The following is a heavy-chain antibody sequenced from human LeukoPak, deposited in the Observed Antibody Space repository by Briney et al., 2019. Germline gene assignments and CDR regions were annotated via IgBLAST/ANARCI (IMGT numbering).Heavy chain of an antibody. V-gene: IGHV3-21*01. Sequence: PGGSLRLSCAASGFTFSSYSMNWVRQAPGKGLEWVSSISSSSSYIYYADSVKGRFTISRDNAKNSLYLQMNSLRAEDTAVYYCAKDRGSSSKSHWFDPWGQGTLVTVSS. CDR3: AKDRGSSSKSHWFDP. CDR2: ISSSSSYI. J-gene: IGHJ5*02. D-gene: IGHD2-2*01. CDR1: GFTFSSYS.